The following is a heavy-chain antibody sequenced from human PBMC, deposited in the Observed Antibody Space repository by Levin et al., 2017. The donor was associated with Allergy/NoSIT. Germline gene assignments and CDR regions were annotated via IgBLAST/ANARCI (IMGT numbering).Heavy chain of an antibody. D-gene: IGHD3-10*01. CDR2: IFQSGST. CDR1: GESLSGFY. CDR3: ARARTHYYAAGSYDWYDP. J-gene: IGHJ5*02. V-gene: IGHV4-34*12. Sequence: SSETLSLTCSVSGESLSGFYWSWIRQPPGKGLEWIGEIFQSGSTIYNPSLKSRVKISIDTSKNQFSLELRSLTAADTAVYYCARARTHYYAAGSYDWYDPWGRGTLVTVAS.